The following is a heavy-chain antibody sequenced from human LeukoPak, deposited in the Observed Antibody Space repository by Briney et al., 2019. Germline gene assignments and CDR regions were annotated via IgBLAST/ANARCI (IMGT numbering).Heavy chain of an antibody. D-gene: IGHD5-18*01. CDR1: GYTLTIYA. V-gene: IGHV1-3*01. CDR3: ARDSVDTAMPRY. CDR2: INAGNGNT. J-gene: IGHJ4*02. Sequence: GASVKVSCKASGYTLTIYAMHCVRQAPGQRLECMGWINAGNGNTKYSQTFQSRVTITRDTPASTAYMELSSQRSEDTAVYYCARDSVDTAMPRYWGQGTLVTVSS.